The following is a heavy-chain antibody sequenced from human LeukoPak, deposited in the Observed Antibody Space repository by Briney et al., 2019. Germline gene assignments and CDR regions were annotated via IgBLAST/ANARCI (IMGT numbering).Heavy chain of an antibody. Sequence: GGSLRLSCAASGFTFSSYSMNWVHQAPGKGLEWVSSISSSSSYIYYADSVKGRFTISRDNAKNSLYLQMNSLRAEDAALYYCAKDKITFGGVIALGAFDIWGQGTMVTVSS. V-gene: IGHV3-21*04. CDR2: ISSSSSYI. CDR3: AKDKITFGGVIALGAFDI. J-gene: IGHJ3*02. CDR1: GFTFSSYS. D-gene: IGHD3-16*02.